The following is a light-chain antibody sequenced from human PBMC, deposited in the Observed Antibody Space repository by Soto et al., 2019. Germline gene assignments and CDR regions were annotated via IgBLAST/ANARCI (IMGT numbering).Light chain of an antibody. V-gene: IGKV3-20*01. CDR2: GAS. CDR3: QQYGSSEYT. Sequence: EIVLTQSPGTLSLSPGERATLSCRASQSFSSSYLAWYQQKPGQAPRLLIYGASSRATGIPDRFSGSGSGTDFTLTISRLEPEDCAVYYCQQYGSSEYTFGQGTKLEIK. CDR1: QSFSSSY. J-gene: IGKJ2*01.